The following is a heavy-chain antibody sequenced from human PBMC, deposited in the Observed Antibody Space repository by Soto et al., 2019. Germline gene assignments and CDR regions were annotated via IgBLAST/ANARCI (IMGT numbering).Heavy chain of an antibody. CDR3: ARDFIVGAPDYFDY. Sequence: GGSLRLSCAASGFTFSSYSMNWVRQAPGKGLEWVAVISYDGRVKYYVDSVKGRFTISRDDSKNTLYLQMNSLRVDDTAVYYCARDFIVGAPDYFDYWGQGTLVTVSS. CDR1: GFTFSSYS. D-gene: IGHD1-26*01. CDR2: ISYDGRVK. J-gene: IGHJ4*02. V-gene: IGHV3-30*03.